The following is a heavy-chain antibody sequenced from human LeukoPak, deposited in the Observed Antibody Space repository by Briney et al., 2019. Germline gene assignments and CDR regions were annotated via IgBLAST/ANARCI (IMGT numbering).Heavy chain of an antibody. D-gene: IGHD3-22*01. V-gene: IGHV3-49*04. J-gene: IGHJ4*02. CDR2: IRSKAYGGTT. Sequence: GGSLRLSCAASGFTVSTNYMSWVRQAPGKGLEWVGFIRSKAYGGTTEYDASVKGRFTISRDDSKSIAYLQMNSLKTEDTAVYYCTRDQPSTDYYDSSGLSSFDYWGQGTLVTVSS. CDR1: GFTVSTNY. CDR3: TRDQPSTDYYDSSGLSSFDY.